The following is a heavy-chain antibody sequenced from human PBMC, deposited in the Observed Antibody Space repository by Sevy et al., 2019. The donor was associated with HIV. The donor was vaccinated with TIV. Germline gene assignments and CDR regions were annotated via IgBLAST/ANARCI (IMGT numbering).Heavy chain of an antibody. CDR1: GFTFSDYY. V-gene: IGHV3-11*01. Sequence: GGSLRLSCAASGFTFSDYYMSWIRQAPGKGLEWVSYISSSGSTIYYADSVKGRFTISRDNAKNSLYLQMNSLRAEDTALYYCARVWEGAARPFDYWGQGTLVTVSS. D-gene: IGHD6-6*01. CDR2: ISSSGSTI. CDR3: ARVWEGAARPFDY. J-gene: IGHJ4*02.